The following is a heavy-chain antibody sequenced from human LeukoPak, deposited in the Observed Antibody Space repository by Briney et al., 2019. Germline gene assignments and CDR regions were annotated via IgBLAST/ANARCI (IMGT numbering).Heavy chain of an antibody. V-gene: IGHV3-53*01. CDR1: GFTVSSNY. D-gene: IGHD3-10*01. Sequence: GGSLRLSCAASGFTVSSNYMSWVRQAPGKGLEWVSIIYSGGSTYYADSVKGRFTVSRDNSKNTLSLQMNSLREDDTAVYYCARGQSGTPHYYYGMDVWGQGTTVTVSS. J-gene: IGHJ6*02. CDR2: IYSGGST. CDR3: ARGQSGTPHYYYGMDV.